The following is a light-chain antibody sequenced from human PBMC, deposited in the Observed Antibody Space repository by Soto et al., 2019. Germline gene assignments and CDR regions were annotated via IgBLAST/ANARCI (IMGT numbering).Light chain of an antibody. CDR1: QTINNW. CDR2: HAT. V-gene: IGKV1-5*01. J-gene: IGKJ1*01. Sequence: DIQMTQSPSTLSASIGDRVTITCRASQTINNWLAWYQQKPGKAPNLLIYHATDLETGVPSRYSGSAFGTAFTLTISSLKTHDFATYDCTHCKSYPMTFGQGTNVEIK. CDR3: THCKSYPMT.